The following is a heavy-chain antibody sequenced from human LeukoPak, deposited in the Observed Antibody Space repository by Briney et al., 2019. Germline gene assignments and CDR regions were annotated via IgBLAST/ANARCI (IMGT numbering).Heavy chain of an antibody. V-gene: IGHV4-39*07. CDR3: ARDKTFEVVNYFDY. CDR2: IYYSGST. Sequence: PSETLSLTCTVSGGSISSSSYYWGWIRQPPGKGLEWIGSIYYSGSTYYNPSLKSRVTISVDTSKNQFSLKLRSVTAADTAVYYCARDKTFEVVNYFDYWGQGTLVTVSS. J-gene: IGHJ4*02. CDR1: GGSISSSSYY. D-gene: IGHD3-3*01.